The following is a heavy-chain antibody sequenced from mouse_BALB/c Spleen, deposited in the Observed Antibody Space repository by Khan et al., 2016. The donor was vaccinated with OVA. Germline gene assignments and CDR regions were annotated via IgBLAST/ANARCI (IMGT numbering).Heavy chain of an antibody. J-gene: IGHJ2*01. V-gene: IGHV6-6*02. CDR3: SRGGHYYSDY. CDR1: GFTFSNFW. D-gene: IGHD1-1*02. Sequence: EVQLQESGGGLVQPGGSMKLSCVASGFTFSNFWMTWVRQSPETGLEWVAEIRLKSNNYATHYAESVRGRFTISRDDSKSGVYLQMNNLRAEDTGIYYCSRGGHYYSDYWGQGTTLTVSS. CDR2: IRLKSNNYAT.